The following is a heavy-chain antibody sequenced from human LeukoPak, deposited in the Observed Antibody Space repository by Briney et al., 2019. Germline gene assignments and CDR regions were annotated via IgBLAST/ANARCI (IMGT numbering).Heavy chain of an antibody. D-gene: IGHD1-1*01. CDR1: GGSFSGYY. CDR3: AKRSRRYNWNDGSPFDY. Sequence: SETLSLTCAVYGGSFSGYYWSWIRQPPGKGLEWIGEINHSGSTNYNPSLKSRVTISVDTSKNQFSLKLSSVTAADTAVYYCAKRSRRYNWNDGSPFDYWGQGTLVTVSS. J-gene: IGHJ4*02. V-gene: IGHV4-34*01. CDR2: INHSGST.